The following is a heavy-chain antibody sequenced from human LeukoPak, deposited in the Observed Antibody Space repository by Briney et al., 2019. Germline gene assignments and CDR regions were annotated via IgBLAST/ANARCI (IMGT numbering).Heavy chain of an antibody. Sequence: PGGSLRLSCAASGFTFSSYEMNWVRQAPGKGLEWVSYISSSGSTIYYADSVKGRFTISRGNAKNSLYLQMNSLRAEDTAVYYCARPVVWDAFDIWGQGTMVTVSS. CDR1: GFTFSSYE. CDR2: ISSSGSTI. J-gene: IGHJ3*02. CDR3: ARPVVWDAFDI. D-gene: IGHD2-15*01. V-gene: IGHV3-48*03.